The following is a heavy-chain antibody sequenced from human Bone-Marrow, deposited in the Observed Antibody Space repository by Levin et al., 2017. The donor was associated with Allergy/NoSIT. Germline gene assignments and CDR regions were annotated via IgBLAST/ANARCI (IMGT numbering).Heavy chain of an antibody. V-gene: IGHV5-51*01. Sequence: GGSLRLSCEGSGYTFSNYWIDWVRQMPGKGLEWMGVIFPADSDVRYSPSFNGRVTILADKSASTVYLQWSSLQASDTAMYYCARRRLRGQIDFWGQGTLVTVS. CDR2: IFPADSDV. CDR1: GYTFSNYW. J-gene: IGHJ4*02. CDR3: ARRRLRGQIDF. D-gene: IGHD4-17*01.